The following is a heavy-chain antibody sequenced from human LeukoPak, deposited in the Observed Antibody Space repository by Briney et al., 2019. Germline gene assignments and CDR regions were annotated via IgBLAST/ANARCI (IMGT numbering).Heavy chain of an antibody. CDR2: IYYSGST. CDR1: GGSISSSSYY. J-gene: IGHJ6*03. D-gene: IGHD3-10*01. CDR3: ARDHRYYYGSGIYYMDV. Sequence: SETLSLTCTVSGGSISSSSYYWGWIRQPPGKGLEWIGSIYYSGSTNYNPSLKSRVTISVDTSKNQFSLKLSSVTAADTAVYYCARDHRYYYGSGIYYMDVWGKGTTVTVSS. V-gene: IGHV4-39*07.